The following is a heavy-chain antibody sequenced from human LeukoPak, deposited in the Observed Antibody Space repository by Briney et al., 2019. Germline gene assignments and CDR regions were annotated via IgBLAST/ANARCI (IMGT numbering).Heavy chain of an antibody. CDR2: IYHSGST. Sequence: SETLSLTCTVSGYSISSGYYWGWIRPPPGKGLEWIGSIYHSGSTYYNPSLKSRVTISVDTSKNQFSLKLSSVTAADTAVYYCARDSFRIVVVPAAIGNWFDPWGQGTLVTVSS. CDR1: GYSISSGYY. J-gene: IGHJ5*02. V-gene: IGHV4-38-2*02. CDR3: ARDSFRIVVVPAAIGNWFDP. D-gene: IGHD2-2*01.